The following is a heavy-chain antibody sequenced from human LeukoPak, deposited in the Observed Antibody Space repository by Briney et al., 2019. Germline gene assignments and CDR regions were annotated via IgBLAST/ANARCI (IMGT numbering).Heavy chain of an antibody. V-gene: IGHV3-21*01. J-gene: IGHJ4*02. D-gene: IGHD5-18*01. CDR2: ISSASTYI. Sequence: GSLRLSCAASGFTFSSYSMNWVRQAPGKGLEWVSSISSASTYIYYADSVKGRFTISRDNAKNSLYLQMNSLRAEDTAMYYCARLVWDTTMADGDIDSWGQGTLLIVSS. CDR1: GFTFSSYS. CDR3: ARLVWDTTMADGDIDS.